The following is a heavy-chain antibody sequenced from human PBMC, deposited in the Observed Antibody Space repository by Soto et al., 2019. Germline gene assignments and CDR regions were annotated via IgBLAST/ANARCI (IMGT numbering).Heavy chain of an antibody. Sequence: EVHLVESGGGLVQPGGSLRLSCAASGFTFSSYWRHWVRQAPGKGLVWVSRINADGTTTTYADSVKGRFTISRDNAKNTVYLQMDSLRAEDTAVYFCATVATHSYTWVDHWGQGTLVTISS. CDR3: ATVATHSYTWVDH. CDR1: GFTFSSYW. D-gene: IGHD1-1*01. V-gene: IGHV3-74*01. J-gene: IGHJ5*02. CDR2: INADGTTT.